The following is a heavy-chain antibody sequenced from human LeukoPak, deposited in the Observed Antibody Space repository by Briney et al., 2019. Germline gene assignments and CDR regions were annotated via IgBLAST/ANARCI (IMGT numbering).Heavy chain of an antibody. CDR2: MNPNSGDT. J-gene: IGHJ4*02. V-gene: IGHV1-8*01. CDR3: ATARYDYATFDY. D-gene: IGHD3-16*01. Sequence: ASVKVSCKASGYTFTSYDINWVRQATGQGLEWMGWMNPNSGDTGYAQNFQGRVTMTRDTSISTAYMELSSLRSEDTAVYYCATARYDYATFDYWGQGTLVTVSS. CDR1: GYTFTSYD.